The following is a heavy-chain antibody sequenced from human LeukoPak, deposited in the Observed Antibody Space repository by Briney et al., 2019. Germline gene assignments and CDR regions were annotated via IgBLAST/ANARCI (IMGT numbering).Heavy chain of an antibody. Sequence: TGQSLRLSCAASGFTFSDYYMTWIRQAPGKGLEWISNIITSAGTIYYADSVKGRFTISRDNAKNSLYLQMSSLRAEDTAVYYCARDAIDSSGFDFDYWGQGTLVTVSS. CDR3: ARDAIDSSGFDFDY. J-gene: IGHJ4*02. CDR2: IITSAGTI. CDR1: GFTFSDYY. D-gene: IGHD3-22*01. V-gene: IGHV3-11*01.